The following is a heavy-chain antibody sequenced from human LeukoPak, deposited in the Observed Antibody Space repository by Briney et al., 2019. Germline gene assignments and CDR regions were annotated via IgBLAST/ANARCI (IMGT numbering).Heavy chain of an antibody. V-gene: IGHV3-23*01. CDR3: AKDRSGSRD. J-gene: IGHJ4*02. CDR1: GFTFSSYW. D-gene: IGHD1-26*01. Sequence: GGSLRLSCAASGFTFSSYWMHWVRQAPGKGLVWVSTFDNDGRTYYADSVKGRFTISRDNSKNTLYLQMNSLRAEDTAVYYCAKDRSGSRDWGQGTLVTVSS. CDR2: FDNDGRT.